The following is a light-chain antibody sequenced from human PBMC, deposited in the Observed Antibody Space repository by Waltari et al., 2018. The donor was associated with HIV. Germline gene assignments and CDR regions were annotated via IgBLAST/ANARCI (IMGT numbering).Light chain of an antibody. CDR1: QSLLQTNGYNY. Sequence: EIVMTQSPLSLPVTPGEPASLSCRSSQSLLQTNGYNYLDWYLQKPGQSPQLLIYLGSNRASGVPDRFSGSGTGTDFTLKISRVEAEDVGTYYCLQTLQTPLTFGPGTKVDLK. V-gene: IGKV2-28*01. J-gene: IGKJ3*01. CDR3: LQTLQTPLT. CDR2: LGS.